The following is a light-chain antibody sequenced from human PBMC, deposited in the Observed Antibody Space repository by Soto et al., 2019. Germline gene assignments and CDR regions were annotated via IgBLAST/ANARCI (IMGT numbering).Light chain of an antibody. J-gene: IGLJ1*01. V-gene: IGLV1-40*01. Sequence: QSALTQPPSVSGAPGQRVTISCTGSSSNIGAGLHVHWYQQLPGTAPKLLISGNNNRPSGVPDRFSGSKSGTSASLAITGLQAEDEADHYCQSFDSSLSALVFGTGTKVTVL. CDR2: GNN. CDR1: SSNIGAGLH. CDR3: QSFDSSLSALV.